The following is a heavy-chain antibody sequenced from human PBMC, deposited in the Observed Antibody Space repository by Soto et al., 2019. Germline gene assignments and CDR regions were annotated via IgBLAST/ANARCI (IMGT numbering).Heavy chain of an antibody. CDR2: INPSGGST. V-gene: IGHV1-46*01. D-gene: IGHD1-1*01. Sequence: ASVKVSCKASGYTFTSYYMHWVRQAPGQGLEWMGIINPSGGSTSYAQKFQGWVTMTRDTSISTAYMELSRLRSDDTAVYYCARGYRSWNVGFDYWGQGTLVTVSS. CDR3: ARGYRSWNVGFDY. J-gene: IGHJ4*02. CDR1: GYTFTSYY.